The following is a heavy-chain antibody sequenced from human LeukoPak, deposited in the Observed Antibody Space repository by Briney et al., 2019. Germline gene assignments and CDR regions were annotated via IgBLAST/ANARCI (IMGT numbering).Heavy chain of an antibody. D-gene: IGHD5-12*01. J-gene: IGHJ4*02. Sequence: PGGSLRLSCAASGFTFSTYSMKWVRLAPGEGLGWGSSISPDSNYKYYVDSVKGRFSISRDNAKNSLYLHMNSLRAEDTAVYYCVRGGYRGFDYEYWGQGTLVTVSS. CDR1: GFTFSTYS. CDR3: VRGGYRGFDYEY. CDR2: ISPDSNYK. V-gene: IGHV3-21*01.